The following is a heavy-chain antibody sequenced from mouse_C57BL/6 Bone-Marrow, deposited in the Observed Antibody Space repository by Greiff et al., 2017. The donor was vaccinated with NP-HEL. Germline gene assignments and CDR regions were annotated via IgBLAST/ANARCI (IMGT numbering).Heavy chain of an antibody. Sequence: QVQLQQPGAELVKPGASVKLSCKASGYTFTSYWMQWVKQRPGQGLEWIGEIGPSDSYTNYNQKFKGKATLTVDTSSSTAYMQLSSLTSEDSAVYYCAREGPYGSSYPFAYWGQGTLVTVSA. CDR2: IGPSDSYT. CDR1: GYTFTSYW. J-gene: IGHJ3*01. CDR3: AREGPYGSSYPFAY. V-gene: IGHV1-50*01. D-gene: IGHD1-1*01.